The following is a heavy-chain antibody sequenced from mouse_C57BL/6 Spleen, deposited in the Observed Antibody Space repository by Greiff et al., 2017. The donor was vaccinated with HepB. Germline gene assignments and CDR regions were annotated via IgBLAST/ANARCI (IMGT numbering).Heavy chain of an antibody. Sequence: VQLQQPGAELVKPGASVKMSCKASGYTFTSYWITWGKQRPGQGLEWIGDIYPGSGSTNYNEKFKSKATLTVDTSSSTAYMQLSSLTSEDSAVYYCARSPPYYYGSSSAMDYWGQGTSVTVSS. CDR2: IYPGSGST. J-gene: IGHJ4*01. D-gene: IGHD1-1*01. V-gene: IGHV1-55*01. CDR1: GYTFTSYW. CDR3: ARSPPYYYGSSSAMDY.